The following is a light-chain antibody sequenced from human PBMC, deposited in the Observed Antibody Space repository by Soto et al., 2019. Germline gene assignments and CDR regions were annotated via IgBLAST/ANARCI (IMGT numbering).Light chain of an antibody. J-gene: IGLJ3*02. V-gene: IGLV2-8*01. CDR3: CSYAGSNNVV. CDR1: SSDVGGYNY. Sequence: QSALTQPPSASGSPGQSVTISCTGTSSDVGGYNYVSWYQQHPGKAPKLMIYEVSKRPSGVPDRFSASKSGNMASLTVSGLQAEDEADYYCCSYAGSNNVVFGGGTKVTVL. CDR2: EVS.